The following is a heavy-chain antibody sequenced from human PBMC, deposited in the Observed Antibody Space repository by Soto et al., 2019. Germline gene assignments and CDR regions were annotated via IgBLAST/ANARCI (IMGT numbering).Heavy chain of an antibody. D-gene: IGHD3-22*01. CDR3: ARDYYDNSGSSYVDYGMDV. J-gene: IGHJ6*02. CDR1: GFTFRKYW. V-gene: IGHV3-74*01. CDR2: IHFDGSTS. Sequence: EVKLVESGGGLVQRGGSLRLSCAASGFTFRKYWMHWVRQAPGKGLVWVSRIHFDGSTSSYADSVKGRFTISRDNAKNTLYLQMNSLRAEDTAVYYCARDYYDNSGSSYVDYGMDVWGQGTTVTVS.